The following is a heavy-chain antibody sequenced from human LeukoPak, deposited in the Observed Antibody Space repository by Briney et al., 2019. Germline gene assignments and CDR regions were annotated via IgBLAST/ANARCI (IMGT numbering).Heavy chain of an antibody. J-gene: IGHJ5*02. CDR1: GFTVSSNY. V-gene: IGHV3-30*02. CDR2: IRYDGSNK. CDR3: AKRAGSSSSNWFDP. D-gene: IGHD6-6*01. Sequence: GGSLRLSCAASGFTVSSNYMSWVRQAPGKGLEWVAFIRYDGSNKYYADSVKGRFTISRDNSKNTLYLQMNSLRAEDTAVYYCAKRAGSSSSNWFDPWGQGTLVTVSS.